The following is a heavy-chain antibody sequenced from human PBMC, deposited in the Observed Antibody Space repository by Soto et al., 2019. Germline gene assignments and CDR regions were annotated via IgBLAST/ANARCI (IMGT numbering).Heavy chain of an antibody. Sequence: ASVKVSCKASGYTFTSYYMHWVRQAPGQGLEWMGIINPSGGSTSYAQKFQGRVTMTRDKSTSTVYMELSSLSSEDTAVYYCATRTGSYDSSGYYDSPPGLGYYYGMDVWGQGTTVTVSS. V-gene: IGHV1-46*01. CDR3: ATRTGSYDSSGYYDSPPGLGYYYGMDV. D-gene: IGHD3-22*01. J-gene: IGHJ6*02. CDR1: GYTFTSYY. CDR2: INPSGGST.